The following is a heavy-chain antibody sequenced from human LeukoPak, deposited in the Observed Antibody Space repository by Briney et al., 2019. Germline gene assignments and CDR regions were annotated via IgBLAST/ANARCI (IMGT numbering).Heavy chain of an antibody. CDR1: GLTFSSYW. CDR3: VRRYCSGGSCYFDY. V-gene: IGHV3-74*01. D-gene: IGHD2-15*01. CDR2: INSDGRST. Sequence: PGGSLRLSXAASGLTFSSYWMHWVRQGPGKGLVWVSGINSDGRSTSYADSVKGRFTISRDNAENTLYLQMKSLRAEDTAVYYCVRRYCSGGSCYFDYWGQGILVTVSS. J-gene: IGHJ4*02.